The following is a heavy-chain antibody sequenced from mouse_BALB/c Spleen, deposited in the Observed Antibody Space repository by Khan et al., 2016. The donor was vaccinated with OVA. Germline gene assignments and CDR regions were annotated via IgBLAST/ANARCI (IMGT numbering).Heavy chain of an antibody. CDR1: GYTFTKYG. V-gene: IGHV9-3-1*01. CDR3: ARPPYFSYVLDN. D-gene: IGHD2-10*01. CDR2: INTYTGEP. Sequence: QIQLVQSGPELKKPGETVKISCKASGYTFTKYGMNWVKQAPGKGLKWMGWINTYTGEPTYADDFNARFAFSLETSASTAYLQINNLKHEDTATYFCARPPYFSYVLDNWGQGTSVTVSS. J-gene: IGHJ4*01.